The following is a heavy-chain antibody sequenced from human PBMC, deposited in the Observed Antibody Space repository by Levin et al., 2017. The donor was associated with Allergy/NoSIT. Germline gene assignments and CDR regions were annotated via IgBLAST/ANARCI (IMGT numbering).Heavy chain of an antibody. D-gene: IGHD6-13*01. CDR1: GGSFSSFY. CDR2: ISHSGST. J-gene: IGHJ4*02. Sequence: SETLSLTCAVYGGSFSSFYWSWIRQAPGKGLEWIGDISHSGSTNYNPSLKSRVTISVDTSKNQFSLQLSSVTAADTAVYYCARHYSRVIDYWGQGTLVTVSS. V-gene: IGHV4-34*01. CDR3: ARHYSRVIDY.